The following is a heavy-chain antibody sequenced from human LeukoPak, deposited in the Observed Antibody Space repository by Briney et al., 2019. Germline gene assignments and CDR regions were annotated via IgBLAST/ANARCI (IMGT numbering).Heavy chain of an antibody. D-gene: IGHD3-9*01. Sequence: LPGPSLRLSCAASGFFFRNYAMSWVRQAPGKWLEWVSAITGSGDTTYYADSVKGRFTVSRDNSKNTLYVEMNTLRAEDTAVYYCAKWGDYDILTGYYVSDFWGQGTLVTVSS. CDR2: ITGSGDTT. CDR3: AKWGDYDILTGYYVSDF. J-gene: IGHJ4*02. V-gene: IGHV3-23*01. CDR1: GFFFRNYA.